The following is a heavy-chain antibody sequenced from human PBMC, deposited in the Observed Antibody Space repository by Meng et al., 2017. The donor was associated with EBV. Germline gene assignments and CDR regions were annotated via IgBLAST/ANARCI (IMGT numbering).Heavy chain of an antibody. J-gene: IGHJ4*02. D-gene: IGHD2-8*01. V-gene: IGHV3-21*01. CDR2: ISSNSIDI. Sequence: VPRVRSGGGGVQPGASLKLPCAASGFTLRSYSMNWVRLAPGKGLEWVSSISSNSIDIYYADLVKGRFTISRDNAKNSLFLQMNSLRAEDTAVYHCARDRTSNRFDYWGQGTLVTVSS. CDR1: GFTLRSYS. CDR3: ARDRTSNRFDY.